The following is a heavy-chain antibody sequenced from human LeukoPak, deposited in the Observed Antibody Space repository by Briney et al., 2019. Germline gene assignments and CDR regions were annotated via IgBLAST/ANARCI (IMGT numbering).Heavy chain of an antibody. CDR2: ISYDGSNK. CDR3: ARARFYGSGSFDY. V-gene: IGHV3-30*04. J-gene: IGHJ4*02. CDR1: GFTFSSYA. Sequence: GRSLRLSCAASGFTFSSYAMHWVRQAPGKGLEWVAVISYDGSNKYYAGSVKGRFTISRDNSKNTLYLQMNSLRAEDTAVYYCARARFYGSGSFDYWGQGTLVTVSS. D-gene: IGHD3-10*01.